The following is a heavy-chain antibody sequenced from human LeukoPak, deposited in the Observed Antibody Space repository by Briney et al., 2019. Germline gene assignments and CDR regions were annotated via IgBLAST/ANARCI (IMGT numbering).Heavy chain of an antibody. CDR2: IYYSGST. V-gene: IGHV4-31*03. D-gene: IGHD6-19*01. CDR1: GGSISSGGYY. Sequence: SETLSLTCTVSGGSISSGGYYWSWIRQHPGKGLEWIGYIYYSGSTYYNPSLKSRVTISVDTSKNQFSLKLSSVTAADTAVYYCAMSAESGWYGTSFDYWGQGTLVTVSS. CDR3: AMSAESGWYGTSFDY. J-gene: IGHJ4*02.